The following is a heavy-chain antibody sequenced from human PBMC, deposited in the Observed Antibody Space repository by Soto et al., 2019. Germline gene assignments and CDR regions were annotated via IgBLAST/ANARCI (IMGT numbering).Heavy chain of an antibody. J-gene: IGHJ4*02. CDR1: GYTFTSYA. CDR3: ARDGGFLEWLHHLDY. CDR2: INAGNGNT. D-gene: IGHD3-3*01. Sequence: ASVKVSCKASGYTFTSYAMHWVRQAPGQRLEWMGWINAGNGNTKYSQKFQGRVTITRDTSASTAYMELSSLRSEDTAVYYCARDGGFLEWLHHLDYWGQGTLVTVSS. V-gene: IGHV1-3*01.